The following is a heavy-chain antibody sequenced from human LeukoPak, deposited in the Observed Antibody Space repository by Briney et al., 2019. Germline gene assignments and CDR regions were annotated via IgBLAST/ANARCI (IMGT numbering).Heavy chain of an antibody. V-gene: IGHV3-23*01. J-gene: IGHJ4*02. CDR3: AKDGIVLMPGDY. CDR2: ISGSGGST. D-gene: IGHD2-8*01. Sequence: AGSLRLSCAASGFTFSSYAMSWVRQAPAKGLEWVSAISGSGGSTYYADSVKGRFTISRDNSKNTLYLQMNSLRAEDTAVYYCAKDGIVLMPGDYWGQGTLVTVSS. CDR1: GFTFSSYA.